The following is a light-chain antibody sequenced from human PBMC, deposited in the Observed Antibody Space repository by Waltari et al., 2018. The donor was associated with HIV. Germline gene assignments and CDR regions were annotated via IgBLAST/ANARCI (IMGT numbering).Light chain of an antibody. CDR2: KDT. CDR3: QSVDNSCAYV. Sequence: SSELTQPPSVSVSPGQTARITCSGDALSKQYVYWYQQKPGQAPVMMIYKDTERPSGIPERFSGSSSGTTVTLTISRVQAEDEADYYCQSVDNSCAYVFGTGTKFTVL. J-gene: IGLJ1*01. V-gene: IGLV3-25*03. CDR1: ALSKQY.